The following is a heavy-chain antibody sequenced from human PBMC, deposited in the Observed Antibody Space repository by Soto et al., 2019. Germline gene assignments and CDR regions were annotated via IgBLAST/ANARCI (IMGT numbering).Heavy chain of an antibody. D-gene: IGHD3-3*01. J-gene: IGHJ4*02. CDR1: GFTFSSYS. Sequence: GGSLRLSCAASGFTFSSYSMNWVRQAPGKGLEWVSYISSSSSTIYYADSVKGRFTISRDNAKNSLYLQMNSLRDEDTAVYYCARGLNVLRFLEWSPSFDYWGQGTLVTVSS. CDR2: ISSSSSTI. CDR3: ARGLNVLRFLEWSPSFDY. V-gene: IGHV3-48*02.